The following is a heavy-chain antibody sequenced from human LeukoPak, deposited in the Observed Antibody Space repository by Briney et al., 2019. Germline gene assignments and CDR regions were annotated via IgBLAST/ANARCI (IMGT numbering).Heavy chain of an antibody. J-gene: IGHJ4*02. D-gene: IGHD7-27*01. CDR1: GFTFSSYS. CDR3: ARGTDGETFPIDY. Sequence: GGSLRLSCAASGFTFSSYSMNWVRQAPGKGLEWVSSISSSSSYIYYADSVKGRFTISRDNAKNSLYLQMNSLRAEDTAVYYCARGTDGETFPIDYWGQGTLVTVSS. V-gene: IGHV3-21*01. CDR2: ISSSSSYI.